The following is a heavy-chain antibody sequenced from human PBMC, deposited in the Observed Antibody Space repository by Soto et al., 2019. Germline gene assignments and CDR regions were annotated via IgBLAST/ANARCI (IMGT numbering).Heavy chain of an antibody. Sequence: EVQLVESGGGLVQPGGSLRLSCAASGFTVSSNYMSWVRQAPGKGLEWVSVIYSGGSTYYADSVKGRFTISRHNSKNTLYLHMNSRRADDTAVYYCARGGGPDGLVGDYWGQGTLVTVSS. V-gene: IGHV3-53*04. CDR3: ARGGGPDGLVGDY. D-gene: IGHD1-26*01. CDR2: IYSGGST. J-gene: IGHJ4*02. CDR1: GFTVSSNY.